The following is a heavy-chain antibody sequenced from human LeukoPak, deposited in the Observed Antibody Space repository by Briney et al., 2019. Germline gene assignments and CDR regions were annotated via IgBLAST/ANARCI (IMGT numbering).Heavy chain of an antibody. J-gene: IGHJ5*02. V-gene: IGHV1-69*04. Sequence: SVKVSCKASGGTFSSYAISWVRQAPGQGLEWMGRIIPILGIANYAQKFQGRVTITADKSTSTAYMELSSLRSEDTAVYYCARAPPGDLALWSDWFDPWGQGTLVTVSS. CDR3: ARAPPGDLALWSDWFDP. CDR2: IIPILGIA. D-gene: IGHD3-3*01. CDR1: GGTFSSYA.